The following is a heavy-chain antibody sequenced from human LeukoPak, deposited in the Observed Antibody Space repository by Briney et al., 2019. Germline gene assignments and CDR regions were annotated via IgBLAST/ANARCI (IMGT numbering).Heavy chain of an antibody. CDR3: AKEEPRYCSSTSCYFDYFDY. CDR1: GYTFTGYY. CDR2: INPNSGGT. Sequence: ASVKVSCKASGYTFTGYYMHWVRQAPGQGLEWMGWINPNSGGTNYAQKFQGRVTMTRDTSISTVYMELSRLRSDDTAVYYCAKEEPRYCSSTSCYFDYFDYWGQGTLVTVSS. D-gene: IGHD2-2*01. V-gene: IGHV1-2*02. J-gene: IGHJ4*02.